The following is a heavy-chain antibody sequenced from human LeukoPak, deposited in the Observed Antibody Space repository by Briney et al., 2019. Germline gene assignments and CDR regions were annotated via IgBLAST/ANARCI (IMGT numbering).Heavy chain of an antibody. Sequence: GRSLRLSCAASGLIFDDFAMHWVRQAPGKGLEWVSGVSWGSDSIEYADSVRGRFTISRDNANNSLYLQMNSLRPEDTAFYYCAKDREHWLVPSGYAFDVWGQGTLVTVSS. J-gene: IGHJ3*01. D-gene: IGHD6-19*01. CDR1: GLIFDDFA. CDR3: AKDREHWLVPSGYAFDV. CDR2: VSWGSDSI. V-gene: IGHV3-9*01.